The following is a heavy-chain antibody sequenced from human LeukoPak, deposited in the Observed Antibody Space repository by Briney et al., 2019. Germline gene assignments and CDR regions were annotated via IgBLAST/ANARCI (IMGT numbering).Heavy chain of an antibody. Sequence: PSETLSLTCTVSGGSISSYYWSWIRQPPGKGLEWIGYIYYSGSTNYNPSLKSRVTISVDTSKNQFSLKLSSVTAADTAVYYCARDRRWGGGSFFDYWGQGTLVTVSS. J-gene: IGHJ4*02. CDR1: GGSISSYY. V-gene: IGHV4-59*01. D-gene: IGHD3-16*01. CDR2: IYYSGST. CDR3: ARDRRWGGGSFFDY.